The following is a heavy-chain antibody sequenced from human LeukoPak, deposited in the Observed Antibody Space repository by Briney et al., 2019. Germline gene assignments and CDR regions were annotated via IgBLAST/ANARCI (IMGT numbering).Heavy chain of an antibody. J-gene: IGHJ6*03. V-gene: IGHV4-4*07. CDR3: ARSGRDSSSFYYYYYMDV. CDR1: GDSISSYY. D-gene: IGHD6-6*01. CDR2: FYGSGST. Sequence: SETLSLTCTVSGDSISSYYWSWVRQSAGKGLEWIGRFYGSGSTSYNPSLKSRVTMSIDTSKKHFSLNLSSVTAADTAVYYCARSGRDSSSFYYYYYMDVWGKGTTVTVSS.